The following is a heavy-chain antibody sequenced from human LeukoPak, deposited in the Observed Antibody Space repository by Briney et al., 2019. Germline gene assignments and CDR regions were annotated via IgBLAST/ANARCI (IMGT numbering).Heavy chain of an antibody. CDR2: INPSGGNT. CDR1: GYTFTSYY. V-gene: IGHV1-46*01. D-gene: IGHD1-14*01. J-gene: IGHJ4*02. Sequence: ASVKVSCKASGYTFTSYYLQWVRQAPGQGLEWMGIINPSGGNTSYAQKFQGRVTMTRATSLSTVYMELSGLRSDDTAVYYCARHTSWYPNDYWGQGTLVTVSS. CDR3: ARHTSWYPNDY.